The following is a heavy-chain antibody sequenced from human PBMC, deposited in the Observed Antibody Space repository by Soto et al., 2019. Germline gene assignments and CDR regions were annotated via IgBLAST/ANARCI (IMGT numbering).Heavy chain of an antibody. D-gene: IGHD6-6*01. CDR3: ARASSIQNNWFDP. CDR1: GFTFSSYS. J-gene: IGHJ5*02. Sequence: PGGSLRLSCAASGFTFSSYSMNWVRQAPGKGLEWVSSISSSSSYIYYADSVKGRFTISRDNAKNSLYLQMNSLRAEDTAVYYCARASSIQNNWFDPWGQGTLVTSPQ. V-gene: IGHV3-21*01. CDR2: ISSSSSYI.